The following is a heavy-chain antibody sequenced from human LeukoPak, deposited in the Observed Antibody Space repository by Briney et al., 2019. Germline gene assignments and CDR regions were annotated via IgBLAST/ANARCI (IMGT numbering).Heavy chain of an antibody. J-gene: IGHJ6*02. D-gene: IGHD6-13*01. CDR3: ARGGIAAAGKSYYYYGMDV. CDR2: INHSGST. V-gene: IGHV4-34*01. Sequence: PSETLSLTCAVYGGSFSGYYWSWIRQPPGKGLEWIGEINHSGSTNYNPSLKRRVTISVDTSKNQFSLKLSSVTAADTAVYYCARGGIAAAGKSYYYYGMDVWGQGTTVTVSS. CDR1: GGSFSGYY.